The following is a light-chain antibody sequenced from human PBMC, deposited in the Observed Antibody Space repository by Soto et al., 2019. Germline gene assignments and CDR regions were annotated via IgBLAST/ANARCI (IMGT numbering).Light chain of an antibody. CDR1: SSNIGSYT. V-gene: IGLV1-44*01. J-gene: IGLJ2*01. Sequence: QSVLTQPPSMSGTPGQRVTISCSGSSSNIGSYTVSWYQQLPGTAPKFLIYSNNQRPSGVPDRFSGSKSGTSASLAISGLQSEDEATYYCAAWDDSLSGIVVFGGGTKLTAL. CDR3: AAWDDSLSGIVV. CDR2: SNN.